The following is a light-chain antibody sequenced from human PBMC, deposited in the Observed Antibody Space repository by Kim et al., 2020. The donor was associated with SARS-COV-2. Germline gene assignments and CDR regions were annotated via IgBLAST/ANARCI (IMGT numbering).Light chain of an antibody. CDR1: QDIRSD. CDR3: QKCNSPPWT. CDR2: DAS. J-gene: IGKJ1*01. Sequence: ASVGDRVTITCRASQDIRSDVAWYQQKPGGVPQLLMYDASVLQSGVPSRFSGSGFGTDFTLTISSLQPEDAATYYCQKCNSPPWTFGQGTKVDIK. V-gene: IGKV1-27*01.